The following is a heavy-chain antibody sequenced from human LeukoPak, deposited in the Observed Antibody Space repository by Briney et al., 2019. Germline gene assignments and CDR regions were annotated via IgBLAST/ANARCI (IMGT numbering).Heavy chain of an antibody. D-gene: IGHD2-15*01. V-gene: IGHV4-34*01. CDR3: ARDLKDCSGGSCYGIDY. J-gene: IGHJ4*02. CDR1: GGSFSGYY. Sequence: PSETLSLTCAVYGGSFSGYYWSRIRQSPGKGLEWIGEINHSGSTNHNPSLKSRVTISVDTSKNQFSLKLRSVTAADTAVYYCARDLKDCSGGSCYGIDYWGQGTLVTVSS. CDR2: INHSGST.